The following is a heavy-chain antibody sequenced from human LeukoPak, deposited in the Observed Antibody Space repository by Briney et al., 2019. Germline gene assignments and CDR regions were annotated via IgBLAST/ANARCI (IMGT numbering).Heavy chain of an antibody. CDR3: AVLPGLTTPGAFDI. D-gene: IGHD2-8*02. V-gene: IGHV1-46*04. Sequence: ASVKVSCKASGYTFTSYYMHWVRQARGQGLEWMGRINPSGGSTSYAQKLQGRVTMTRDLSTSTASMELSSLRSEDTAVYHCAVLPGLTTPGAFDIWGQGTMVTVSS. CDR2: INPSGGST. J-gene: IGHJ3*02. CDR1: GYTFTSYY.